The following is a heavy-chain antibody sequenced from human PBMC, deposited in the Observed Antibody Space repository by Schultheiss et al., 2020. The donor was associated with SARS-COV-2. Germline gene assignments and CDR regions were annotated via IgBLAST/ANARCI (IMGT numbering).Heavy chain of an antibody. CDR1: GFNLRNYW. V-gene: IGHV3-7*03. J-gene: IGHJ4*02. CDR3: VKEGEEMGTS. D-gene: IGHD1-1*01. Sequence: GGSLRLSCAASGFNLRNYWMDWVRQAPGKGLQWVANIKQDGSVGHYVDSVRGRFIISRDNAKNSLDLQMNSLRVDDTAVYYCVKEGEEMGTSWGQGTLVTVSS. CDR2: IKQDGSVG.